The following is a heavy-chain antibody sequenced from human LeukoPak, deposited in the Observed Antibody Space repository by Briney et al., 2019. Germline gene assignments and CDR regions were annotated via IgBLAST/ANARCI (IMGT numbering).Heavy chain of an antibody. CDR1: GGSISSYY. CDR2: IYYSGST. Sequence: SETLSLTCTVSGGSISSYYWSWIRQPPGKGLEWIGYIYYSGSTNYNPSLKSRVTISVDTSKNQFSLKLSSVTAADTAVYYCASRRRDGYTYYFDYWGQGTLVTVSS. CDR3: ASRRRDGYTYYFDY. J-gene: IGHJ4*02. D-gene: IGHD5-24*01. V-gene: IGHV4-59*12.